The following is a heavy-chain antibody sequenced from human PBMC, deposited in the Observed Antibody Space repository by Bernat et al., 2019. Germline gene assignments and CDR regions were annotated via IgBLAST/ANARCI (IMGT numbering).Heavy chain of an antibody. V-gene: IGHV3-21*01. Sequence: EVQLVESGGGLVKPGGSLRLSCSASGFTFSSYSMNWVRQAPGKGLEWVSSISSCSSYIYYGDSVNGRFTISRDNAKSALYLQMISLRAEDTAVYYCARACGYDPPHYDYWGQGTLVTVSS. D-gene: IGHD5-12*01. J-gene: IGHJ4*02. CDR1: GFTFSSYS. CDR3: ARACGYDPPHYDY. CDR2: ISSCSSYI.